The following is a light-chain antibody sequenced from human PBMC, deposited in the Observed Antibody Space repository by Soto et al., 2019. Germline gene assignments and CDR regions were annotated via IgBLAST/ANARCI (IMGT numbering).Light chain of an antibody. J-gene: IGKJ2*01. V-gene: IGKV3-11*01. CDR1: QSVSSH. Sequence: DIVLTQSPATLSLSPGERATLSCRASQSVSSHLAWYQQKPGQAPRLLIYDASNRATGIPARFSGSGSGTDFTLTISSLEPEDFALYYCQQRSDWPPMYTFGQGTQLEIK. CDR2: DAS. CDR3: QQRSDWPPMYT.